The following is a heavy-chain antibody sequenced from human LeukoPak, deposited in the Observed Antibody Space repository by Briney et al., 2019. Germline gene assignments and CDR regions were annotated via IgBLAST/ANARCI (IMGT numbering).Heavy chain of an antibody. V-gene: IGHV4-59*01. D-gene: IGHD2-15*01. CDR3: ARVYCSGGSCYYDY. CDR1: GGSFSGYY. CDR2: IYYSGST. Sequence: SETLSLTCAVYGGSFSGYYWSWIRQPPGKGLEWIGYIYYSGSTNYNPSLKSRVTISVDTSKNQFSLKLSSVTAADTAVYYCARVYCSGGSCYYDYWGQGTLVTVSS. J-gene: IGHJ4*02.